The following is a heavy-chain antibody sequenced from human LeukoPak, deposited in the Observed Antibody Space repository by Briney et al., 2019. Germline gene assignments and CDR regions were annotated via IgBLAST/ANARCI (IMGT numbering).Heavy chain of an antibody. Sequence: GGSLRLSCAASGLSFGAHAMHWVRQAPGMGLEWVSGVGGGGQRTHYADSVKGRFTISRDNSKNTLYLQMNSLRAEDTAIYYCAKDRGYYVDTGTINFWGQGTLVAVSS. CDR1: GLSFGAHA. V-gene: IGHV3-23*01. CDR3: AKDRGYYVDTGTINF. J-gene: IGHJ4*02. D-gene: IGHD2-15*01. CDR2: VGGGGQRT.